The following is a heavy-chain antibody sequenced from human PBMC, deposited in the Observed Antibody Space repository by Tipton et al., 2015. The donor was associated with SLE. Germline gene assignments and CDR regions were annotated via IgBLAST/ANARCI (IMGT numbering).Heavy chain of an antibody. CDR2: ISAYNGNT. V-gene: IGHV1-18*01. CDR1: GYTFTSYG. Sequence: QVQLVQSGPEVKKPGASVKVSCKASGYTFTSYGISWVRQAPGQGLEWMGWISAYNGNTNYAQKLQGRVTMTTDTSASTAYMELSSLRSEDTAVYYCARDRDSSSWEYYFDYWGQGTLVTVSS. D-gene: IGHD6-13*01. J-gene: IGHJ4*02. CDR3: ARDRDSSSWEYYFDY.